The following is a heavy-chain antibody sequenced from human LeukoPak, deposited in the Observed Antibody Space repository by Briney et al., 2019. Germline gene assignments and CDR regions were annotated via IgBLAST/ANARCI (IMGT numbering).Heavy chain of an antibody. CDR2: ISYDGSNK. D-gene: IGHD6-19*01. J-gene: IGHJ4*02. V-gene: IGHV3-30*14. CDR3: AKERNLEIAVAGTIFDY. CDR1: GFTFSSYA. Sequence: PGGSLRLSCAASGFTFSSYAMHWVRQAPGKGLEGVAVISYDGSNKYYADSVKGRFTISRDNSKNMIYLEMSSLKAEDTAVYYCAKERNLEIAVAGTIFDYWGQGTLVTVSS.